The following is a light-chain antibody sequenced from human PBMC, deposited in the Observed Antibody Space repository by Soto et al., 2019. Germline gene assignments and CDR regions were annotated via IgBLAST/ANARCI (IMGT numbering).Light chain of an antibody. J-gene: IGKJ1*01. V-gene: IGKV3-20*01. Sequence: EIGLTQSPGTLSLSPGERATLSCRASPSVSSSYLAWYQQKPGQAPRLLIYGASSRATGIPDRFSGSGSGTDFTLTISRLEPEDLAVYYGQQYGSSPPWTFGQGTKVEIK. CDR3: QQYGSSPPWT. CDR1: PSVSSSY. CDR2: GAS.